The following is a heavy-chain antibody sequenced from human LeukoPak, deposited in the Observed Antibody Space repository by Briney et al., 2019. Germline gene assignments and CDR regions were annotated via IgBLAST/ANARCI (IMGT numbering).Heavy chain of an antibody. J-gene: IGHJ4*02. Sequence: ASVKVSCKASGYTFTSYGISWVRQAPGQGLEWMGGIIPIFGTANYAQKFQGRVTITADESTSTAYMELSSLRSEDTAVYYCTCLMITFGGGDFDYWGQGTLVTVSS. CDR1: GYTFTSYG. V-gene: IGHV1-69*13. CDR3: TCLMITFGGGDFDY. CDR2: IIPIFGTA. D-gene: IGHD3-16*01.